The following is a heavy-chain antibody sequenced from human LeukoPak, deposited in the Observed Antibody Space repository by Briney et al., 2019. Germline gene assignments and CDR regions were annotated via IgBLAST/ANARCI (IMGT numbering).Heavy chain of an antibody. Sequence: VASVKVSCKASGGTFSSYAISWVRQAPGQGLEWMGWISAYNGNTNYAQKLQGRVTMTTDTSTSTAYMELRSLRSDDTAVYYCARDPDDYSNYVWFDPWGQGTLVTVSS. D-gene: IGHD4-11*01. CDR3: ARDPDDYSNYVWFDP. J-gene: IGHJ5*02. CDR1: GGTFSSYA. V-gene: IGHV1-18*01. CDR2: ISAYNGNT.